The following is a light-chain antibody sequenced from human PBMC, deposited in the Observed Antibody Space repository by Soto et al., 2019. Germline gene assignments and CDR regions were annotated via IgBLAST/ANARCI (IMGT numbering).Light chain of an antibody. J-gene: IGKJ2*01. CDR3: QQYNNWPPYT. Sequence: EIVMTQSPATLSVSPGDRVTLSCRASQSVSSDLAWYQQRPGQAPRLLIYGASTRATGIPARFSGTGSGTEFTLTISSLQSEDFAIYSCQQYNNWPPYTFGQVTKVDIK. CDR2: GAS. CDR1: QSVSSD. V-gene: IGKV3-15*01.